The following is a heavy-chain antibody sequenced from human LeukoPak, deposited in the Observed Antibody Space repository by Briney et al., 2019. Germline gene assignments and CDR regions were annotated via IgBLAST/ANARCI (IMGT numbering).Heavy chain of an antibody. CDR2: INGDGSTA. CDR1: EFTVSSSW. D-gene: IGHD6-13*01. J-gene: IGHJ4*02. V-gene: IGHV3-74*01. CDR3: ARASAAGDFDS. Sequence: GGSLRLSCAASEFTVSSSWMHWVRQAPGKGLVWVSRINGDGSTATYAGSVKGRFTISRDNAKNTLYLQMNSLRAEDTAVYYCARASAAGDFDSWGQGTLVTVSS.